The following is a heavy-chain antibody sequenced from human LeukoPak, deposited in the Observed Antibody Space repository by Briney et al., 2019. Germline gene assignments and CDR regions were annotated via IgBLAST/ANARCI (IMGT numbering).Heavy chain of an antibody. CDR3: AREDAYYDHSGDWFDP. CDR2: ISSSGYTNYNPSRT. V-gene: IGHV4-61*02. Sequence: SETLSLTCTVSGDSITTYSYSWSWIRQPAGKGLEWIGGISSSGYTNYNPSRTNYNPSLKSRVTISVDTSKNQFSLKLSSVTAADTAVYYCAREDAYYDHSGDWFDPWGQGTLVTVSS. J-gene: IGHJ5*02. CDR1: GDSITTYSYS. D-gene: IGHD3-3*01.